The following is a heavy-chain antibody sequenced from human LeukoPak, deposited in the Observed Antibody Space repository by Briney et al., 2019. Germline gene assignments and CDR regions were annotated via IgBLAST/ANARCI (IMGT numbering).Heavy chain of an antibody. V-gene: IGHV1-69*13. CDR3: ARWAGYGSGWYWGPFDY. CDR2: LVPILGTA. J-gene: IGHJ4*02. Sequence: ASVKVSCKASGGTFNNHAITWVRQALGQGLGWMGSLVPILGTADYAQKFQGRVTITADETTTTGYMEVSGLRSEDTAVYYCARWAGYGSGWYWGPFDYWGQGTLVTVSS. CDR1: GGTFNNHA. D-gene: IGHD6-19*01.